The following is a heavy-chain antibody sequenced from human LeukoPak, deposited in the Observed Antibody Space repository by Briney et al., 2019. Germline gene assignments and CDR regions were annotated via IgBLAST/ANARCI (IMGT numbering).Heavy chain of an antibody. CDR2: IWYDGSSK. Sequence: GGSLRLSCTGSGFTFSSNDMSWVRQAPGKGLEWVAVIWYDGSSKDYADSVKGRFTLSRDNSKNTLYLQMNSLTVEDTAVYYCARSQSSSLIDYWGQGTLVTVSS. CDR3: ARSQSSSLIDY. D-gene: IGHD6-13*01. CDR1: GFTFSSND. V-gene: IGHV3-33*08. J-gene: IGHJ4*02.